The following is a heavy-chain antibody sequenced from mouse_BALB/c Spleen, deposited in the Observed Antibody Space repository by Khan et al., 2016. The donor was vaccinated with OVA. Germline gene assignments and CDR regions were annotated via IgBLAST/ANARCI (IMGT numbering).Heavy chain of an antibody. CDR2: ISSTGGT. V-gene: IGHV3-2*02. CDR3: ARSLYYSYGYALDC. Sequence: VQLKESGPGLVKPSQSLSLTCTVTGYSITSDYAWNWIRQFPGNKLEWMGYISSTGGTSYNPSLKSRISITRDTSKNQFFLQLNSVNAEDTATYYCARSLYYSYGYALDCWGRGTLVTVSS. J-gene: IGHJ4*01. D-gene: IGHD2-14*01. CDR1: GYSITSDYA.